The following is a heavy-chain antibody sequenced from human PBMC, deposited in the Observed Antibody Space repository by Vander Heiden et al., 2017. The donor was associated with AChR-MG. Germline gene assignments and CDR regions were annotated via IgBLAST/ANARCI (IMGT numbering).Heavy chain of an antibody. D-gene: IGHD6-13*01. J-gene: IGHJ6*03. V-gene: IGHV3-48*03. CDR3: ARVGVAARWTPYYYYYYMDV. Sequence: EVQLVESGGGLVQPGGSLRLSCAASGFTFSSYEMNWVRQAPGKGLEWVSYISSSGSTIYYADSVKGRFTISRDNAKNSLYLQMNSLRAEDTAVYYCARVGVAARWTPYYYYYYMDVWGKGTTVTVSS. CDR1: GFTFSSYE. CDR2: ISSSGSTI.